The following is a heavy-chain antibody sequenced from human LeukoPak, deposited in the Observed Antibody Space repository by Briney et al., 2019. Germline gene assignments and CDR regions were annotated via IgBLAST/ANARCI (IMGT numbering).Heavy chain of an antibody. V-gene: IGHV3-21*01. D-gene: IGHD3-22*01. CDR2: ISSSSSYM. CDR1: GFTFSSYS. Sequence: GGSLRLSCAASGFTFSSYSMNWVRQAPGKGLEWVSSISSSSSYMYYADSVKGRFTISRDNAKNSLYLQMNSLRAEDTAVYYCAREGYYDNLADYWGQGTLVTVSS. CDR3: AREGYYDNLADY. J-gene: IGHJ4*02.